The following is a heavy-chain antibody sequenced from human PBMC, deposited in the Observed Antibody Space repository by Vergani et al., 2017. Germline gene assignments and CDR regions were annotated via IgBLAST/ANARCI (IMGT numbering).Heavy chain of an antibody. CDR1: GGSISSGDYY. V-gene: IGHV4-30-4*08. CDR2: IYYSGST. Sequence: QVQLQESGPGLVKPSQTLSLTCTVSGGSISSGDYYWSWIRHPPGKGLEWIGYIYYSGSTYYNPSLKSRVTISVDTSKNQFSLKLSSVTAADTAVYYCAREVIAAAGTAPWFDPWGQGTLVTVSS. D-gene: IGHD6-13*01. CDR3: AREVIAAAGTAPWFDP. J-gene: IGHJ5*02.